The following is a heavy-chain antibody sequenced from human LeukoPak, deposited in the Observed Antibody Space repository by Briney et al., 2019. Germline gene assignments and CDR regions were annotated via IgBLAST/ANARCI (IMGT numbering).Heavy chain of an antibody. D-gene: IGHD6-13*01. J-gene: IGHJ5*02. V-gene: IGHV1-3*01. Sequence: ASVKVSCKASGYTFTSYAMHWVRQAPGQRLEWMGWINAGNGNTKYSQKFQGRVTITRDTSASTAYMELSSLRPEDTAVYYCARNSAAASRFAWFDPWGQGTLVTVSS. CDR1: GYTFTSYA. CDR3: ARNSAAASRFAWFDP. CDR2: INAGNGNT.